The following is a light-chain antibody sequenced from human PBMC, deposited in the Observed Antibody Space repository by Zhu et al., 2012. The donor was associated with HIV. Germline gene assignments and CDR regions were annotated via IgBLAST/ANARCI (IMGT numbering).Light chain of an antibody. CDR3: QQYRSSPT. J-gene: IGKJ1*01. CDR2: GSS. Sequence: EIVLTQPPGTLSLSPGEKATLSCRASESLSSTYLAWYQQKPGQAPRLLVFGSSSRATGIPDRFSGSGSETDFTLTISRLEPEDFAVYYCQQYRSSPTFGQGTKVEIK. V-gene: IGKV3-20*01. CDR1: ESLSSTY.